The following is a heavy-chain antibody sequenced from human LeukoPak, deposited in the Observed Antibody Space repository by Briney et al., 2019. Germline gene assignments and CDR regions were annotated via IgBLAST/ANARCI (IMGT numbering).Heavy chain of an antibody. Sequence: PSENLSLTCAVYGGSFSGYYWSWIRQPPGKGLEWIGEINHSGSTNYNPSLKSRVTISVDTSKNQFSLKLSSVTAADTAVYYCARGSRIAARTWFDPWGQGTLVTVSS. V-gene: IGHV4-34*01. J-gene: IGHJ5*02. CDR3: ARGSRIAARTWFDP. CDR1: GGSFSGYY. CDR2: INHSGST. D-gene: IGHD6-6*01.